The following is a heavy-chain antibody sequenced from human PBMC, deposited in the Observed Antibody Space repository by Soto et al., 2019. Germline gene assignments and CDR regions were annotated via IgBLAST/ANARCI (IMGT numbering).Heavy chain of an antibody. J-gene: IGHJ4*02. CDR3: ARDGWRSGAVGYNDY. D-gene: IGHD3-10*01. V-gene: IGHV1-3*04. CDR1: GYTFTTYP. CDR2: INIANGDT. Sequence: ASVKVSCKASGYTFTTYPMHWVRQAPGQRLEWMGWINIANGDTKYSQKLQGRVTITWDTSASTAYMELSSLGSEDTAVYYCARDGWRSGAVGYNDYWGQGTLVTVSS.